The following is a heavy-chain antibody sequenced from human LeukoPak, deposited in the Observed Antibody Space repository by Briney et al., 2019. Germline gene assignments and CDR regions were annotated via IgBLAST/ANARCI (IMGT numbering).Heavy chain of an antibody. Sequence: GESLKISCKGSGYSFTSYWISWVRQIPGKGLEWMRIIYPGDSDTRYSPSFQGQVTISADKSISTAYLQWSSLKASDTAMFFSARQDYDILTGVTNFDYWGQGTLVTVSS. CDR1: GYSFTSYW. D-gene: IGHD3-9*01. J-gene: IGHJ4*02. CDR3: ARQDYDILTGVTNFDY. CDR2: IYPGDSDT. V-gene: IGHV5-51*01.